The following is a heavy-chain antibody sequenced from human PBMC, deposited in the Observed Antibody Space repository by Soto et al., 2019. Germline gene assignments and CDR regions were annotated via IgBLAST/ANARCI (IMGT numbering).Heavy chain of an antibody. Sequence: QVQLQESGPGLVKPSGTLSLTCAVSGGSISSSNWWSWVRQPPGKGLEWIGEIYHSGSTNYNPSLKSRVTISVDKSKNQFSLKLSSVTAADTAVYYCARAAAGPVGATTEGLDYWGQGTLVTVSS. V-gene: IGHV4-4*02. CDR1: GGSISSSNW. D-gene: IGHD1-26*01. CDR3: ARAAAGPVGATTEGLDY. CDR2: IYHSGST. J-gene: IGHJ4*02.